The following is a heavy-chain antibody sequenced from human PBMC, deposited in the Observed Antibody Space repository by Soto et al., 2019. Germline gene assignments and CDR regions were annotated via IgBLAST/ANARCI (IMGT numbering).Heavy chain of an antibody. D-gene: IGHD3-22*01. CDR2: IYYSGST. Sequence: SETLSLTCTVSGGSISTYYWSWIRQPPGKGLEWIGYIYYSGSTNYNPSLKSRVTISVDTSKNQFSLKLSSVTAADTAVYYCARGTSTGYYYSDFDYWGQGTLVTVSS. CDR3: ARGTSTGYYYSDFDY. J-gene: IGHJ4*02. V-gene: IGHV4-59*01. CDR1: GGSISTYY.